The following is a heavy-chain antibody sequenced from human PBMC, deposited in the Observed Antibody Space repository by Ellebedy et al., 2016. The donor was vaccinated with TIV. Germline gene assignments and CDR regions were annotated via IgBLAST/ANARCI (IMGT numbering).Heavy chain of an antibody. CDR2: IRSDGSKQ. Sequence: PGGSLRLSCEVSGFMFTTYSMNWVRQAPGKGLEWVAFIRSDGSKQYYADSVRGRFAISRDSSKNILYLQMNSLRAEDTALYYCAKGAYPVPTFMAVWGQGTTVAVSS. CDR1: GFMFTTYS. J-gene: IGHJ6*02. V-gene: IGHV3-30*02. CDR3: AKGAYPVPTFMAV. D-gene: IGHD3-16*01.